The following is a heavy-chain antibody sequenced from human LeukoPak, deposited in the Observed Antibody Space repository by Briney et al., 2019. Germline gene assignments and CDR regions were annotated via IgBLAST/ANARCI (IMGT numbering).Heavy chain of an antibody. Sequence: PAETLSLTCSVSGGSISTYYWSWIRQFPGKGLEWIGYIHSSGSTKYNPSFSSRVSMSVDMSKNQLSLRLSFVTAADTAVYYCARQAQYYDISTTYYKDYYYHYMDVWGKGTTVTVSS. CDR1: GGSISTYY. J-gene: IGHJ6*03. CDR2: IHSSGST. CDR3: ARQAQYYDISTTYYKDYYYHYMDV. V-gene: IGHV4-4*09. D-gene: IGHD3-9*01.